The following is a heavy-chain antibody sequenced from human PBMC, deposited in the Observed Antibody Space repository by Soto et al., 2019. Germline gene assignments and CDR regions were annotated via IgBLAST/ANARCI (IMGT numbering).Heavy chain of an antibody. D-gene: IGHD3-22*01. V-gene: IGHV4-38-2*02. CDR3: ARQIYDSDTGPNFQYYFDS. CDR1: GYSINSDDY. Sequence: SETLSLTCTVSGYSINSDDYWGWIRQPPGKGLEWIASIYHSVSTFYNPSLRGRVTISIDTSKNQFSLRLTAVTAADTAMYYCARQIYDSDTGPNFQYYFDSWGQGTPVTVSS. J-gene: IGHJ4*02. CDR2: IYHSVST.